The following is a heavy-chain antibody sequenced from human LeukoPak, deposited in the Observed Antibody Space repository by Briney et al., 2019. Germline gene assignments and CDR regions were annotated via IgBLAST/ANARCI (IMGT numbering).Heavy chain of an antibody. CDR3: ARGPGSYYYYYMDV. V-gene: IGHV4-59*08. D-gene: IGHD7-27*01. CDR2: IFYTGST. CDR1: GGSLNNYY. J-gene: IGHJ6*03. Sequence: SETLSLTCTVSGGSLNNYYWTWIRQPPGKGLEWIGSIFYTGSTNYNPSLKSRVTLSLDTSKNQFSLKLGSVAAADTAVYYCARGPGSYYYYYMDVWGKGTTVTVSS.